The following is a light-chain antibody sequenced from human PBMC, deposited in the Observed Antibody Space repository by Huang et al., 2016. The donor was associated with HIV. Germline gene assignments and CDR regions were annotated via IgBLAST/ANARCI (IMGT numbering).Light chain of an antibody. CDR1: QSVRNNY. CDR3: QQYSTSSYT. J-gene: IGKJ2*01. Sequence: PGERATLTWGARQSVRNNYLAWYQQKPGLAHRLLIYDAHVRATGIPDRFSGSGSGTDFTLTISRLEPEDFAMYYCQQYSTSSYTFGQGTKVDI. V-gene: IGKV3D-20*01. CDR2: DAH.